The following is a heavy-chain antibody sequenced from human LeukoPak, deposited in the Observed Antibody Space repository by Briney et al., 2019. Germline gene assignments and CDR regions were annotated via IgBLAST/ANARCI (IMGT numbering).Heavy chain of an antibody. Sequence: PGGSLRLSCAASGFTFSSYNMNWVRQAPGKGLEWVSSISTSGSNKYYADSVKGRFTISRDNSKNTLYLQMNSLRAEDTAVYYCARERNTAMVIDYWGQGTLVTVSS. CDR3: ARERNTAMVIDY. D-gene: IGHD5-18*01. CDR1: GFTFSSYN. CDR2: ISTSGSNK. J-gene: IGHJ4*02. V-gene: IGHV3-21*01.